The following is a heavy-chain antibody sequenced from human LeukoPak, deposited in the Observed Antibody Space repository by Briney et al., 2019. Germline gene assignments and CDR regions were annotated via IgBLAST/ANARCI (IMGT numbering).Heavy chain of an antibody. CDR1: GFTFSSYW. D-gene: IGHD3-10*01. Sequence: GGSLRLSCAASGFTFSSYWMHWVRQAPGEGLVWVSRINSDGSSTSYADSVKGRFTISRDNAKNTLYLQMNSLRAEDTAVYYCARDLGISWFDPWGRGTLVTVSS. CDR2: INSDGSST. V-gene: IGHV3-74*01. CDR3: ARDLGISWFDP. J-gene: IGHJ5*02.